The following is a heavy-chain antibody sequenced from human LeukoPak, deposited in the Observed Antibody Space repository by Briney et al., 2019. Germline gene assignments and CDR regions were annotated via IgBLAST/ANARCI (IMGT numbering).Heavy chain of an antibody. CDR1: GFTFSSYA. D-gene: IGHD1-1*01. CDR2: ISYDGSNK. V-gene: IGHV3-30-3*01. J-gene: IGHJ6*02. CDR3: ARPYNWNDSYGMDV. Sequence: QPRRSLRLSCAASGFTFSSYAMHWVRQAPGKGLEWVAVISYDGSNKYYADSVEGRFTISRDNSKNTLYLQMNSLRAEDTAVYYCARPYNWNDSYGMDVWGQGTTVTVSS.